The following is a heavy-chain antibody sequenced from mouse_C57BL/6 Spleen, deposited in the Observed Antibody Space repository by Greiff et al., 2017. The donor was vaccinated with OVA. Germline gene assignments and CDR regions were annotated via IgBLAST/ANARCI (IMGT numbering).Heavy chain of an antibody. Sequence: EVKLVESGGGLVQPGGSLSLSCAASGFTFTDYYMSWVRQPPGKALEWLGFIRNKANGYTTEYSASVKGRFTISRDNSQSILYLQMNALRAEDSATYYCAKYPYGKGSYYAIDYWGQGTSVTVSS. J-gene: IGHJ4*01. CDR3: AKYPYGKGSYYAIDY. D-gene: IGHD2-1*01. V-gene: IGHV7-3*01. CDR1: GFTFTDYY. CDR2: IRNKANGYTT.